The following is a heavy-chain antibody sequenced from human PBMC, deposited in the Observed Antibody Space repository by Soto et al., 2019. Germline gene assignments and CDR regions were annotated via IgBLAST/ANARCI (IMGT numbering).Heavy chain of an antibody. Sequence: GGPLSLYCATSGFHFSNAVLSSARQVTGKELEWVGRIKGEAEGGTTDHAAPVKGRITISRDHSKDTLYLHMNSLKTEDTAVYYCTTGLSNGYYNFDYWGQGT. V-gene: IGHV3-15*01. CDR1: GFHFSNAV. CDR2: IKGEAEGGTT. CDR3: TTGLSNGYYNFDY. D-gene: IGHD3-22*01. J-gene: IGHJ4*02.